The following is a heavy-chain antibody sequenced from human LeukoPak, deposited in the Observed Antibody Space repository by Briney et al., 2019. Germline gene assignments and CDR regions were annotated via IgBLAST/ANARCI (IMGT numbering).Heavy chain of an antibody. D-gene: IGHD3-16*01. CDR3: ARDGGIIRFGGQDV. CDR1: GFTFSSYW. V-gene: IGHV3-7*01. J-gene: IGHJ6*02. CDR2: IKQDGSEK. Sequence: GGSLRLSCAASGFTFSSYWMSWVRQAPGKGLEWVANIKQDGSEKYYVDSVKGRFTTSRDNAKNSLYLQMNSLRAEDTAVYYCARDGGIIRFGGQDVWGQGTTVIVS.